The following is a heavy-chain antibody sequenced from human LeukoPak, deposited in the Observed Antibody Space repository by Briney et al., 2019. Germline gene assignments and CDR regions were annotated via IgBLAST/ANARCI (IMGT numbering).Heavy chain of an antibody. CDR3: ARASEGYYDFWSGYYTPPFDY. CDR2: IYSGGST. Sequence: GGSLILSCAASGFTVSSNYMSWVRQAPGKGLEWVSVIYSGGSTYYADSVKGRFTISRDNSKNTLYLQMNSLRAEDTAVYYCARASEGYYDFWSGYYTPPFDYWGQGTLVTVSS. CDR1: GFTVSSNY. J-gene: IGHJ4*02. D-gene: IGHD3-3*01. V-gene: IGHV3-66*01.